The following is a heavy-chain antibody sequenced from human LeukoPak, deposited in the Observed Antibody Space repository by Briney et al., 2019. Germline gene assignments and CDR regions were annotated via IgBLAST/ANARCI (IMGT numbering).Heavy chain of an antibody. Sequence: PSETLSLTCTVSGYSISSGYFWDWIRQPPGKGLEWIGTVYYDGRTYYNPSVKSRATLSKDTSDNRFSLDLRSVTASDTAVYYCARIRAGSSSWYGYYFDYWGQGTLVTVSS. J-gene: IGHJ4*02. CDR3: ARIRAGSSSWYGYYFDY. CDR2: VYYDGRT. V-gene: IGHV4-38-2*02. D-gene: IGHD6-13*01. CDR1: GYSISSGYF.